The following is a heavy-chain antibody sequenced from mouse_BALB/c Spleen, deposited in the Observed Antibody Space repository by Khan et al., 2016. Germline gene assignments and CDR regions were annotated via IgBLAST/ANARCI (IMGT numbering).Heavy chain of an antibody. CDR2: IDPATGTT. Sequence: VQLQQSGAEIVKPGASVKLSCTASGFNIKDTFMHWVKHRLEQGLERIGRIDPATGTTKYDPKFPGKATITADTSSNTAYLQLSSMTSWYTAGAYCASPVVEDVDYWGQGTTFTVSS. D-gene: IGHD1-1*01. CDR1: GFNIKDTF. J-gene: IGHJ2*01. V-gene: IGHV14-3*02. CDR3: ASPVVEDVDY.